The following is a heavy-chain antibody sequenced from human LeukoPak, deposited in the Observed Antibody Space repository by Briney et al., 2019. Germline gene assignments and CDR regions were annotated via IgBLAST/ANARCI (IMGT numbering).Heavy chain of an antibody. CDR2: INHSGST. Sequence: GSLRLSCAASGFTFSSYAMSWVRQPPGKGLEWIGEINHSGSTNYNPSLKSRVTISVDTSKNQFSLKLSSVTAADTAVYYCARGSLIVNEGVYWGQGTLVTVSS. J-gene: IGHJ4*02. CDR1: GFTFSSYA. CDR3: ARGSLIVNEGVY. V-gene: IGHV4-34*01. D-gene: IGHD3-22*01.